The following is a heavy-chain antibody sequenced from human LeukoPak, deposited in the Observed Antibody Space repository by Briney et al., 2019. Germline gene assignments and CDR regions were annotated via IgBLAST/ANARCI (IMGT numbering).Heavy chain of an antibody. V-gene: IGHV4-61*02. CDR1: GGSISSGSYY. CDR3: ARVTTAGYTGVNFDY. J-gene: IGHJ4*02. D-gene: IGHD2-15*01. Sequence: SQTLSLTCTVSGGSISSGSYYWSWIRQPAGKGLEWIGRIYTSGSTNYNPSLKSRVTISVDTSKNQFSLKLSSVTAADTAVYYCARVTTAGYTGVNFDYWGQGTPVTVSS. CDR2: IYTSGST.